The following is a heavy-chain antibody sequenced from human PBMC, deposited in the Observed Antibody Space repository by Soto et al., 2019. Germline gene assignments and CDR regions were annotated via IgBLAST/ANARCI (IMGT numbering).Heavy chain of an antibody. V-gene: IGHV5-51*01. Sequence: GGSLKISCKGSGYSFTSYWIGWVRQMPGKGLEWMGIIYPGDSDTRYSPSFQGQVTIPADKSISTAYLQWSSLKDSDNAMYYCARSMVRGVIIAPYYYCGMDVWGQGTTVTVSS. CDR2: IYPGDSDT. CDR3: ARSMVRGVIIAPYYYCGMDV. D-gene: IGHD3-10*01. J-gene: IGHJ6*02. CDR1: GYSFTSYW.